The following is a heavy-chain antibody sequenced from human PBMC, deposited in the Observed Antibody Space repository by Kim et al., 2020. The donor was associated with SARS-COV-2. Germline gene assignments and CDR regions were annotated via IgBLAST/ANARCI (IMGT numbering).Heavy chain of an antibody. CDR1: GGSISSYY. CDR3: ARGAFSIAARPFDY. V-gene: IGHV4-59*13. CDR2: IYYSGST. D-gene: IGHD6-6*01. Sequence: SETLSLTCTVSGGSISSYYWSWIRQPPGKGLEWIGYIYYSGSTNYNPSLKSRVTISVDTSKNQFSLKLSSVTAADTAVYYCARGAFSIAARPFDYWGQGTLVTVSS. J-gene: IGHJ4*02.